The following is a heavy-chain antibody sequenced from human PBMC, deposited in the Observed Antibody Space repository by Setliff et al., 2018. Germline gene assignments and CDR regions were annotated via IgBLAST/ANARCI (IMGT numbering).Heavy chain of an antibody. V-gene: IGHV4-39*07. CDR2: VYYSGYT. CDR1: GGSISSMSYY. Sequence: SETLSLTCTVSGGSISSMSYYWGWVRQPPGKGLEWIGSVYYSGYTYYSPSLESRVAISVDTSKNQFSLKVNSVTAADTAVYYCARVDFTMLQGVLGHWGQGTLVTVSS. J-gene: IGHJ1*01. CDR3: ARVDFTMLQGVLGH. D-gene: IGHD3-10*01.